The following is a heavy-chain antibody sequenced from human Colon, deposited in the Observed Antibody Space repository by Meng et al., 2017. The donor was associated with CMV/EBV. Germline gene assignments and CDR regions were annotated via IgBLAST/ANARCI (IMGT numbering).Heavy chain of an antibody. CDR3: ARATGHRGYMDV. CDR2: IYYTGST. CDR1: GGSISTYY. V-gene: IGHV4-59*01. J-gene: IGHJ6*02. Sequence: SETLSLTCTVSGGSISTYYWSWIRQPPGKGLEWIGYIYYTGSTNYNPSLKSRVTISVDTSKNQFSLNLSSVTTADTAVYYCARATGHRGYMDVWGQGTTVTVSS. D-gene: IGHD5-12*01.